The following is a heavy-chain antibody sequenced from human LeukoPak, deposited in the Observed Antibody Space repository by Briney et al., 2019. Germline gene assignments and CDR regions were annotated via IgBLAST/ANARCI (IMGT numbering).Heavy chain of an antibody. V-gene: IGHV3-30*02. CDR2: IRYDGSDK. CDR3: ARVVSQFDAFDI. J-gene: IGHJ3*02. D-gene: IGHD3-3*02. CDR1: GFTFSSYG. Sequence: GGSLRLSCAASGFTFSSYGMHWVRQAPGKGLEWVAFIRYDGSDKFYADSVKGRFTISRDNSNNTLFLQMNSLRPEDTAVYYCARVVSQFDAFDIWGQGTVVTVSS.